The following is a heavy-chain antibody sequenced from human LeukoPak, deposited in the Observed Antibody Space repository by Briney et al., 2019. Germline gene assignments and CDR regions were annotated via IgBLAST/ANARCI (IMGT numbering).Heavy chain of an antibody. J-gene: IGHJ4*02. CDR1: GFTFDDYA. CDR2: ISWKSGII. V-gene: IGHV3-9*01. Sequence: PGGSLRLSCAASGFTFDDYAMHWVRQAPGKGLEWVSGISWKSGIIGYADSVKGRFTISRDNAKNSLYLQMNSLRAEDTALYYCAKALGQMGDYWGREPWSPSPQ. D-gene: IGHD2-8*01. CDR3: AKALGQMGDY.